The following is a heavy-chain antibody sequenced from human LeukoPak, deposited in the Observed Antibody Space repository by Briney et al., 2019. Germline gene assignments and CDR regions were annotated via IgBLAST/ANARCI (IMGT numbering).Heavy chain of an antibody. D-gene: IGHD3-10*01. Sequence: PGGPLRLSCAASGFTFSSYAMSWVRQAPGKGLEWVSTISGSGGSTYFADSVKGRFTISRDNSENTLYLQMNSLRAEDTAVYYCAKVQGVTMVRGVSWYFDSWGQGTLVTVSS. CDR1: GFTFSSYA. J-gene: IGHJ4*02. CDR3: AKVQGVTMVRGVSWYFDS. CDR2: ISGSGGST. V-gene: IGHV3-23*01.